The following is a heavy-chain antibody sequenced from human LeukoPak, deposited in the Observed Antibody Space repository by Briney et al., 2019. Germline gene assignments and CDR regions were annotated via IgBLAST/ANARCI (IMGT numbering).Heavy chain of an antibody. CDR3: ARGPPRGKYYYMDV. J-gene: IGHJ6*03. CDR2: IGTASDT. D-gene: IGHD1-1*01. V-gene: IGHV3-13*01. CDR1: GFTFSSFD. Sequence: PGGSLRLSCAASGFTFSSFDMHWVRQPTGQGLEWVSTIGTASDTYYPGSVEIRFTLSRDNAKHSLYLQMNSLTAGDTAVYYCARGPPRGKYYYMDVWGKGTTVTVSS.